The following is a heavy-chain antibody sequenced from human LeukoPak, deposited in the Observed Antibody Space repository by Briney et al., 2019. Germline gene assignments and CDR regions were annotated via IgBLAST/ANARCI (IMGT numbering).Heavy chain of an antibody. V-gene: IGHV1-69*13. CDR1: GGTFSSYA. D-gene: IGHD3-22*01. CDR3: ARDGYYYDRSGYFFDY. J-gene: IGHJ4*02. Sequence: SVTVSCKASGGTFSSYAISWVRQAPGQGLEWMGGIIPIFGTANYAQKFQGRVTITADESTSTAYMELSSLRSEDTAVYYCARDGYYYDRSGYFFDYWGQGTLVTVSS. CDR2: IIPIFGTA.